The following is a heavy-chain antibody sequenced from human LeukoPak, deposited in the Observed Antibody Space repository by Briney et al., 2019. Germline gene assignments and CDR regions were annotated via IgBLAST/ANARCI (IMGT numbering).Heavy chain of an antibody. CDR2: ISSSGSTI. CDR1: GFTFSDYY. J-gene: IGHJ4*02. CDR3: ANLPLWFGELPDY. V-gene: IGHV3-11*04. D-gene: IGHD3-10*01. Sequence: GGSLRLSCAASGFTFSDYYMSWIRQAPGKGLEWVPYISSSGSTIYYADSVKGRFTISRDNSKNTLYLQMNSLRAEDTAVYYCANLPLWFGELPDYWGQGTLVTVSS.